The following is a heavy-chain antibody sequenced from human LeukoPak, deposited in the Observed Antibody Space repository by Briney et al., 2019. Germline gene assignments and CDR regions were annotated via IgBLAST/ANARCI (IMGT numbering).Heavy chain of an antibody. CDR2: ISSSSSYI. CDR3: ARDRRIYCSGGSCYSRYYYYYMDV. Sequence: GGSLRLSCAASGFTFSSYSMNWVRQAPGKGLEWVSSISSSSSYIYYADSVKGRFTISRDNAKNSLYLQMNSLRAEDTAVYYCARDRRIYCSGGSCYSRYYYYYMDVWGKGTTVTVSS. CDR1: GFTFSSYS. J-gene: IGHJ6*03. V-gene: IGHV3-21*01. D-gene: IGHD2-15*01.